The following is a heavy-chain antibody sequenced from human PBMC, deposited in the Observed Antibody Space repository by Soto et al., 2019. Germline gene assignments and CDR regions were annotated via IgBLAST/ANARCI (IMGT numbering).Heavy chain of an antibody. CDR3: ARGWGGYSYGYANWFDP. CDR1: GGSISSYY. V-gene: IGHV4-59*01. CDR2: IYYSGST. Sequence: SETLSLTCTVSGGSISSYYWSWIRQPPGKGLEWIGYIYYSGSTNYNPSLKSRVTISVDTSKNQFSLKLSSVTAADTAVYYCARGWGGYSYGYANWFDPWGQGTLVTVLS. J-gene: IGHJ5*02. D-gene: IGHD5-18*01.